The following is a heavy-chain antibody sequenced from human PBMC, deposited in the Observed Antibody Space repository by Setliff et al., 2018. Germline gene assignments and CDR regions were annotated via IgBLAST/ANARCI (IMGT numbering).Heavy chain of an antibody. J-gene: IGHJ4*02. Sequence: GGSLRLTCAASGFTFSTYAMHWVRQAPGKGLEWVAVLSYDGSRKYYADSVKGRFSISGDHSKNTLYLQMNSLRPEDTAVYYCATSEQLDPFDYWGQGALVTVSS. V-gene: IGHV3-30*06. CDR3: ATSEQLDPFDY. CDR1: GFTFSTYA. CDR2: LSYDGSRK. D-gene: IGHD6-6*01.